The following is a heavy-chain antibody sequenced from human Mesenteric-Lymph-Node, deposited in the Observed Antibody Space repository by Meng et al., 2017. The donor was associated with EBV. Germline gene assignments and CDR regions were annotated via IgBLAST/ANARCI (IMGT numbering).Heavy chain of an antibody. V-gene: IGHV4-4*02. CDR3: ARVSEISGTWLDC. CDR2: VFHIGST. CDR1: GGSIRGNNW. Sequence: QVQVQGSGPGLVKPSGTLSLPCAFSGGSIRGNNWWSWIRTPPGKGLEWIGEVFHIGSTNYNPSLKSRVTISLDKSKNQFSLKLTSVTAADTAVYFCARVSEISGTWLDCWGQGTLVTVSS. J-gene: IGHJ1*01. D-gene: IGHD1-7*01.